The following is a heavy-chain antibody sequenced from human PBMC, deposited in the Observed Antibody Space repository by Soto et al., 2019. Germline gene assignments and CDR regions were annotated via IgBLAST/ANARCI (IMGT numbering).Heavy chain of an antibody. Sequence: GASVKVSCKASGYTFTSYAMHWVRQAPGQRLEWMGWINAGNGNTKYSQKFQGRVTITRDTSASTAYMELSSLRSEDTAVYYCARGSWLRFYRFGYWGQGTLVTVSS. CDR2: INAGNGNT. D-gene: IGHD5-12*01. CDR1: GYTFTSYA. CDR3: ARGSWLRFYRFGY. J-gene: IGHJ4*02. V-gene: IGHV1-3*01.